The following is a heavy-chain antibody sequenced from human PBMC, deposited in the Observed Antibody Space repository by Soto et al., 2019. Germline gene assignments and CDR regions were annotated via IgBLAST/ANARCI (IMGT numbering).Heavy chain of an antibody. CDR1: SGSISSSNW. J-gene: IGHJ4*02. CDR3: ARAGTLSSEKGSYDDY. D-gene: IGHD3-16*01. CDR2: IYHSGST. V-gene: IGHV4-4*02. Sequence: QVQLQESGPGLVKPSGTLSLTCVVSSGSISSSNWWSWVRQPPGKGLEWIGEIYHSGSTNYNPSLKSRVTISVGKSKNQFSLNLSSVTAADTAVYHCARAGTLSSEKGSYDDYWGQGTLVTVSS.